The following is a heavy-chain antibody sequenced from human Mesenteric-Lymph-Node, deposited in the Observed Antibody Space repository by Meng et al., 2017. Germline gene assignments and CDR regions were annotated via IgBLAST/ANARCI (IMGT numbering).Heavy chain of an antibody. D-gene: IGHD6-13*01. CDR1: GGTFSSYA. V-gene: IGHV1-69*04. Sequence: SSVNVSRKDSGGTFSSYAISWVRQAPGQGREWMGRIIPILGIANYAQKFQVRVTIPADKSTSTAYMELSSLGSEDTAVYYCARPESTYSSSWANFDYWGQGTLVTVSS. CDR2: IIPILGIA. CDR3: ARPESTYSSSWANFDY. J-gene: IGHJ4*02.